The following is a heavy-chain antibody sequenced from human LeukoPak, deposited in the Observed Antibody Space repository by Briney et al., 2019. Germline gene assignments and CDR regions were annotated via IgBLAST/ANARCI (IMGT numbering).Heavy chain of an antibody. CDR2: INPNSGGT. CDR3: ARSPRRDGYNLFDY. V-gene: IGHV1-2*02. D-gene: IGHD5-24*01. CDR1: GYTFTGYY. Sequence: ASVKVSCKASGYTFTGYYMHWVRQAPGQGLEWMGWINPNSGGTNYAQKLQGRVTMTRDTSISTAYMELSRLRSDDTAVYYCARSPRRDGYNLFDYWGQGTLVTVSS. J-gene: IGHJ4*02.